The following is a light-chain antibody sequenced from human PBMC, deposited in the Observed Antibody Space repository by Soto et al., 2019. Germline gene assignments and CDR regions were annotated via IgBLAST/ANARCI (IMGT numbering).Light chain of an antibody. Sequence: QSVLTQPPSASGTPGQRVTISCSGSSSNIGRNTVNWYQQLPGTAPKVLIYSNNQRPSGVPDRLSGSKFGTSASLAISGLQSEDEADYYCAAWDDSLNAVVFGGGTKVTVL. J-gene: IGLJ2*01. V-gene: IGLV1-44*01. CDR1: SSNIGRNT. CDR2: SNN. CDR3: AAWDDSLNAVV.